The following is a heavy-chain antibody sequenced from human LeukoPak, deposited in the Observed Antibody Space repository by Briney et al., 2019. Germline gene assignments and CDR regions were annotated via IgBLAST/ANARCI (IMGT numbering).Heavy chain of an antibody. CDR1: GFSFGSYA. D-gene: IGHD2-15*01. CDR3: AKERSTVGTPLFDN. CDR2: ISDNGGGT. J-gene: IGHJ4*02. V-gene: IGHV3-23*01. Sequence: GESLRLSCAAAGFSFGSYAMSWVRQAPGRGLEWVSGISDNGGGTYYGDSVKGRFTISRDNSKNMLYLQMNGLRAEDTALYYCAKERSTVGTPLFDNWGQGILVTVSS.